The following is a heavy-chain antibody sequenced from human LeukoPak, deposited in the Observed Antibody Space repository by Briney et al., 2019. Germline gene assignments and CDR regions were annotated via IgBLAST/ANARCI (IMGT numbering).Heavy chain of an antibody. Sequence: SETLSLTCTVSGGSISSYYWSWIRQPAGKGLEWIGRIYTSGSTNCNPSLKSRVTMSVDTSKNQFSLKLSSVTAADTAVYYCAREDSMVRGVITGAPFDPWAREPWSPSPQ. J-gene: IGHJ5*02. CDR3: AREDSMVRGVITGAPFDP. V-gene: IGHV4-4*07. D-gene: IGHD3-10*01. CDR1: GGSISSYY. CDR2: IYTSGST.